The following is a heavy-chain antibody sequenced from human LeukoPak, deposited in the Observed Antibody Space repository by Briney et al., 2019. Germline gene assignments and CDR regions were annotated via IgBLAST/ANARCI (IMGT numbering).Heavy chain of an antibody. V-gene: IGHV3-53*04. Sequence: GGSLRLSCAASGFTVSSDYMSWVRQAPGKGLEWVSVIYSSSITSYADSVKGRFTISRHNSKNTLDLQMNSLRADDTAVYYCARGRGAANDAFDIWGQGTMVTVSS. J-gene: IGHJ3*02. CDR1: GFTVSSDY. D-gene: IGHD3-10*01. CDR2: IYSSSIT. CDR3: ARGRGAANDAFDI.